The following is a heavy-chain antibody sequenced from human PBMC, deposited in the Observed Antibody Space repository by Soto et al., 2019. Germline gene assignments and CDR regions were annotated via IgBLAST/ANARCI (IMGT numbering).Heavy chain of an antibody. CDR3: ARVAVTMIRGVDY. J-gene: IGHJ4*02. CDR2: MYYSGST. V-gene: IGHV4-61*08. Sequence: PSETQCLTCSVSWVSIDSGDYHWIWIRQPPGKGLEWIGYMYYSGSTYYNPSLKSRVTISLDTSKNQFSLSLNSVTAADTAVYYCARVAVTMIRGVDYWGRGTLVTV. CDR1: WVSIDSGDYH. D-gene: IGHD3-10*01.